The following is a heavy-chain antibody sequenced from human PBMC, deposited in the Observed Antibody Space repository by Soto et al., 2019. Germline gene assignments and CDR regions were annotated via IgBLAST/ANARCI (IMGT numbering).Heavy chain of an antibody. CDR1: GFTFSSYE. V-gene: IGHV3-48*03. Sequence: PGGSLRLSCAASGFTFSSYEMNWVRQAPGKGLEWVSYISSSGSTIYYADSVKGRFTISRDNAKNSLYLQMNSLRAEDTAVYYCARDRLRGRNYYGMDVWGQGTTVTVSS. D-gene: IGHD3-16*01. CDR2: ISSSGSTI. CDR3: ARDRLRGRNYYGMDV. J-gene: IGHJ6*02.